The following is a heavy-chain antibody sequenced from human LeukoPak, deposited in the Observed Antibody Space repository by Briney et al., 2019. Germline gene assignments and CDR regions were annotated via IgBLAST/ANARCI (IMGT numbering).Heavy chain of an antibody. D-gene: IGHD3-16*01. CDR1: GGSFSGYY. J-gene: IGHJ6*03. V-gene: IGHV4-34*01. CDR3: ARHRRDYVFYMDV. CDR2: INHSGST. Sequence: PSETLSLTCAVYGGSFSGYYWSWIRQPPGKGLEWIGEINHSGSTNYNPSLKSRVTISVDTSKNQFSLKLSSVTAADTAAYYCARHRRDYVFYMDVWGKGTTVTISS.